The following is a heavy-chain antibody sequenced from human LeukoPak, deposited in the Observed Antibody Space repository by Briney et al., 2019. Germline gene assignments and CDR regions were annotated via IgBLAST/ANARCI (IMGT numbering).Heavy chain of an antibody. CDR2: IYPGYSHP. D-gene: IGHD1-26*01. Sequence: RGASLQISCKSSGSNFTSYWIGWVRQLPGKGLDWMGIIYPGYSHPTYTPSFQPRVTISADKSISTAYLQWSSLKASDTAMYYCAILHSWGQGTLVTVSS. V-gene: IGHV5-51*01. CDR1: GSNFTSYW. J-gene: IGHJ4*02. CDR3: AILHS.